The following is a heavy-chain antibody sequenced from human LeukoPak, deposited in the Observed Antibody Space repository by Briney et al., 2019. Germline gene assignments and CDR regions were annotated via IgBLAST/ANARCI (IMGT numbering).Heavy chain of an antibody. V-gene: IGHV4-61*02. CDR2: IYTSGST. D-gene: IGHD3-22*01. J-gene: IGHJ3*02. CDR1: GGSISSGSYY. Sequence: SETLSLTCTVSGGSISSGSYYWSWIRQPAGKGLEWIGRIYTSGSTNYNPSLKSRVTISVDTSKNQFSLKLSSVTAADTAVYYCARDPNYYDSSGYYLGGDAFDIWGQGTMVTVSS. CDR3: ARDPNYYDSSGYYLGGDAFDI.